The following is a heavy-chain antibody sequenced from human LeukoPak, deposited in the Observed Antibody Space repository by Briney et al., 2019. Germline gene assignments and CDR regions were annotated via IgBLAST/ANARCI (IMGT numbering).Heavy chain of an antibody. CDR3: AKVVPAAQPSDDY. CDR2: IRYDGSNK. D-gene: IGHD2-2*01. V-gene: IGHV3-30*02. Sequence: GGSLRLSCAASGFTFSGSAMHWVRQAPGKGLEWVAFIRYDGSNKYNADSVKGRFTISRDNSKNTLYLQMNSLRAEDTAVYYCAKVVPAAQPSDDYWGQGTLVTVSS. CDR1: GFTFSGSA. J-gene: IGHJ4*02.